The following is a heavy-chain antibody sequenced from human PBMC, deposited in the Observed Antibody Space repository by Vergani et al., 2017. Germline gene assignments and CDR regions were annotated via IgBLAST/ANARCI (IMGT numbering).Heavy chain of an antibody. V-gene: IGHV1-69*01. CDR2: IIPIFGTA. J-gene: IGHJ6*02. CDR1: GGTFSSYA. D-gene: IGHD1-1*01. CDR3: ARGFTVGTWVHLGGGYYYGMDV. Sequence: QVQLVQSGAEVKKPGSSVKVSCKASGGTFSSYAISWVRQAPGQGLEWMGGIIPIFGTANYEKKFQGRVTITADEATSTAYMELRSLRSEDTAGYYCARGFTVGTWVHLGGGYYYGMDVWGQGTTVTVSS.